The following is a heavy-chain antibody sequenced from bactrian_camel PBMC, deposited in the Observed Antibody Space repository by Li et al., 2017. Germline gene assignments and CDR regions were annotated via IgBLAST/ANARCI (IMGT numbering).Heavy chain of an antibody. V-gene: IGHV3S28*01. CDR1: GYTYSNYC. J-gene: IGHJ4*01. CDR3: AIGGATPCTVRGGSMPYDY. CDR2: IYTGGDIT. D-gene: IGHD6*01. Sequence: GGGSVQAGGSLRLTCAASGYTYSNYCMGWFRQAPGQEREGVAAIYTGGDITYYADSVKDRFTISRDGAMMTLYLQMNDLKPEDTAMYYCAIGGATPCTVRGGSMPYDYWGQGTQVTVS.